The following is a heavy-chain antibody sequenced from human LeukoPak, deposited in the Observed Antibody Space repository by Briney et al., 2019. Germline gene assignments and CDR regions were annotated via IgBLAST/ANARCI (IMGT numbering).Heavy chain of an antibody. CDR3: ARGKGYYYYYMDV. V-gene: IGHV4-34*01. Sequence: PSETLSLTCAVYGGSFSGYYWSWIRQPPGKGLEWIGEINHSGSTNYNPSLKSRVTISVDTSKNQFSLKLSSVTAADTAVYYCARGKGYYYYYMDVWGKGTTVTVSS. CDR2: INHSGST. J-gene: IGHJ6*03. CDR1: GGSFSGYY.